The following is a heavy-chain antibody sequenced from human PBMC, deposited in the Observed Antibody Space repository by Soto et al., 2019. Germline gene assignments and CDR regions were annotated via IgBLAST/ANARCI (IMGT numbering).Heavy chain of an antibody. CDR2: INHSGST. CDR3: ARDKITGLFDY. V-gene: IGHV4-34*01. CDR1: GGSFSGYY. J-gene: IGHJ4*02. Sequence: QVQLQPWGAGLSKPSETLSLTCAVYGGSFSGYYWTWIRQPPGTGLEWIGEINHSGSTNYNPSLKSRVTISVDTSKNQFSLKLTSVTAADTAVYYCARDKITGLFDYWGQGTLVTVSS. D-gene: IGHD2-8*02.